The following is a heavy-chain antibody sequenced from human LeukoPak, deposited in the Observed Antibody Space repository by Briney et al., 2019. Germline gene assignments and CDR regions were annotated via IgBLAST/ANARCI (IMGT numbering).Heavy chain of an antibody. V-gene: IGHV3-66*01. CDR3: ASDYYYDSSGYGY. Sequence: PGGSLRLSCAASGFTVSSNYMSWVRQAPGKGLEWVSVIYSGGSTYYADSVKGRFTISRDNSKNTLYLQMNSLRAEDTAVYYCASDYYYDSSGYGYWGQGTLVTGSS. CDR2: IYSGGST. D-gene: IGHD3-22*01. CDR1: GFTVSSNY. J-gene: IGHJ4*02.